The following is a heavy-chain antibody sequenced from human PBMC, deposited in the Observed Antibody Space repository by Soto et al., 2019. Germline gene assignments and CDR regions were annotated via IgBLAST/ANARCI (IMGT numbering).Heavy chain of an antibody. Sequence: GGSLRLSCAASGFTFSSYGMHWVRQAPGKGLEWVAVISYDGSNKYYADSVKGRFTISRDNSKNTLYLQMNSLRAEDTAVYYCAKDLSPASFQFDYWGQGTLVTVSS. J-gene: IGHJ4*02. V-gene: IGHV3-30*18. D-gene: IGHD2-2*01. CDR3: AKDLSPASFQFDY. CDR1: GFTFSSYG. CDR2: ISYDGSNK.